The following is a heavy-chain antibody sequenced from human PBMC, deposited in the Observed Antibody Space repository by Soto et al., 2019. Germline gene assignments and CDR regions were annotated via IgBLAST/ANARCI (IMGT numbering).Heavy chain of an antibody. V-gene: IGHV1-69*04. D-gene: IGHD2-2*01. CDR2: IIPILGIA. CDR3: ARDLPLQVPAANDAFAI. J-gene: IGHJ3*02. Sequence: GAPVKVSCKASGGTFSSYTISWARQAPGQGLEWMGRIIPILGIANYAQKFQGRVTITADKSTSTAYMELSSLRSEDTAVYYCARDLPLQVPAANDAFAIWGQGTMVPVSS. CDR1: GGTFSSYT.